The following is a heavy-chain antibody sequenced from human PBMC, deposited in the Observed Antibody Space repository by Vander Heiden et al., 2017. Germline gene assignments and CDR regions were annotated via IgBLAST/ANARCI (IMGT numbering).Heavy chain of an antibody. J-gene: IGHJ4*02. CDR1: GFPFNNYA. D-gene: IGHD6-19*01. Sequence: EVQLLDSGGGLAQPGGSLRLSCVASGFPFNNYAMTWVRQAPGKGLEWLSTISGDASSTYYADSVRGRLTISRDNSKSTVYLQMNSLRADDTAVYYCAKHPSLNLGWYFDYWGQGTLVTVSS. CDR2: ISGDASST. CDR3: AKHPSLNLGWYFDY. V-gene: IGHV3-23*01.